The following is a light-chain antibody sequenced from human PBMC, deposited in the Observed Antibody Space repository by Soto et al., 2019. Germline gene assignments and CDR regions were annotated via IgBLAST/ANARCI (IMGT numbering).Light chain of an antibody. Sequence: EIVLTQSPATLSLSPGERATLSCRASQSVSSYLAWYQQKPGQAPRLLIYDVSSRATGIPARFSGSGSGTDFTLTISSLEPEDFAVYYCQQRSNWLFTFGPGTKVDIK. V-gene: IGKV3-11*01. CDR1: QSVSSY. CDR3: QQRSNWLFT. J-gene: IGKJ3*01. CDR2: DVS.